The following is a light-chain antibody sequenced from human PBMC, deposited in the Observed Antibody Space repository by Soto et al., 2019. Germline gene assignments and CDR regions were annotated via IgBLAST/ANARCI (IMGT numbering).Light chain of an antibody. V-gene: IGLV2-14*01. CDR2: EVT. J-gene: IGLJ1*01. Sequence: QSALTQPASVSGSPGQSITISCTGTLRDVGGYNYVSWYQQYPCKSPKLLIYEVTHRPSGVSNRCSGSKSGNTASLTISGLQAEDEADYYCSSSTISNNLPFVFGTGTKLTVL. CDR3: SSSTISNNLPFV. CDR1: LRDVGGYNY.